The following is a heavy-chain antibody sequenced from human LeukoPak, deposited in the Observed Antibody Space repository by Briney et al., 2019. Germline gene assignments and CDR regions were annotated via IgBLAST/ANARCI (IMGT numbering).Heavy chain of an antibody. J-gene: IGHJ3*02. D-gene: IGHD2-8*01. CDR2: ISSSSSYI. V-gene: IGHV3-21*01. CDR3: ARRYCTNGVCSLGDAFDI. Sequence: PGGSLRLSCAASGFTFSSYSMNWVRQAPGKGLEWVSSISSSSSYIYYADSVKGRFTISRDNSKNTLYLQMNSLRAEDTAVYYCARRYCTNGVCSLGDAFDIWGQGTMVTVSS. CDR1: GFTFSSYS.